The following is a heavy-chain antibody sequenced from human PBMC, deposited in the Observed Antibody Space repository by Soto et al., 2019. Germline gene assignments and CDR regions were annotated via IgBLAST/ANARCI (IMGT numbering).Heavy chain of an antibody. CDR1: GDSVSSNSAA. V-gene: IGHV6-1*01. CDR2: TYYRSRWYN. Sequence: SQTLSLTCAISGDSVSSNSAAWNWIRQSPSRGLEWLGRTYYRSRWYNDYAVSVKSRITVNPDTSKNQFSLQLTSVTPEGTAVYYCAGTTSHYWYYMDVWGKGTKVTVSS. D-gene: IGHD1-7*01. CDR3: AGTTSHYWYYMDV. J-gene: IGHJ6*03.